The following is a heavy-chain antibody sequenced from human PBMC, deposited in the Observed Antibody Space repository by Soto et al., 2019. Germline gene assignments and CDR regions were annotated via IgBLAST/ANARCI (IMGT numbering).Heavy chain of an antibody. CDR2: ISDYNGNT. CDR1: GYTFTSYG. Sequence: QVPLVQSGAEVKKPGASVKVSCKASGYTFTSYGISWVRQAPGQGLEWMGWISDYNGNTNYAQKLQGRVTMTTDTSTSTAYMELRSLRSDDTAVHYCARALLRCFEWHPALGRIPLVNPFYGMDVWGQGSTVTVAS. J-gene: IGHJ6*02. CDR3: ARALLRCFEWHPALGRIPLVNPFYGMDV. V-gene: IGHV1-18*01. D-gene: IGHD3-3*01.